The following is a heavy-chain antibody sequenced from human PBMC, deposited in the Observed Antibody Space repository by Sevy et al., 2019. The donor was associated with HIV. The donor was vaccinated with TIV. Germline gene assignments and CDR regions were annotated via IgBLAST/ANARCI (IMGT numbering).Heavy chain of an antibody. V-gene: IGHV3-30-3*01. CDR3: ARETLGSYYYYGMDV. CDR1: GFTFSSYA. J-gene: IGHJ6*02. CDR2: ISYDGSNK. D-gene: IGHD2-15*01. Sequence: GGSLRLSCAASGFTFSSYAMHWVRQAPGKGLEWVAVISYDGSNKYYGDSVKGRFTISRDNSKNTLYLQMNSLRAEDTAVYYCARETLGSYYYYGMDVWGQGPTVTVSS.